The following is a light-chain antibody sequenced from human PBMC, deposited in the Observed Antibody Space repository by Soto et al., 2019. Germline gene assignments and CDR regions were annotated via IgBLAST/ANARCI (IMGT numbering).Light chain of an antibody. Sequence: QSVLTQPPSVSAAPGQKVTICCSGSSSNIGNNYVSWYQQFPGTAPKLLIYDNSKRPSGIPDRFSGSRSGTSATLGITGLQTGDEADYYCGTWDSNLRVVFGGGTKLTVL. V-gene: IGLV1-51*01. CDR3: GTWDSNLRVV. CDR1: SSNIGNNY. J-gene: IGLJ2*01. CDR2: DNS.